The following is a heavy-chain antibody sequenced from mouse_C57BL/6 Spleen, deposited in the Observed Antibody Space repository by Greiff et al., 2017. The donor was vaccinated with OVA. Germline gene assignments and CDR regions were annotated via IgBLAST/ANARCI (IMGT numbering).Heavy chain of an antibody. D-gene: IGHD2-3*01. V-gene: IGHV1-77*01. CDR2: IGPGSGST. J-gene: IGHJ2*01. CDR1: GYTFTDYY. CDR3: GRYECGGGFGY. Sequence: QVHVKQPGAELVKPGASVKISCKASGYTFTDYYINWVKQRPGQGLEWIGKIGPGSGSTYYNEKFKGKATLTADKSSSTAYMQLSSLTSEESAVYFCGRYECGGGFGYWGQGTTLTVSS.